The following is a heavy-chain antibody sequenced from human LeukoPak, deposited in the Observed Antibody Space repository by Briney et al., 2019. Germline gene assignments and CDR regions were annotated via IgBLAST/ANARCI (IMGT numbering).Heavy chain of an antibody. CDR1: GFTFSSYN. Sequence: GGSLRLSCAASGFTFSSYNMNWVRQAPGKGLEWVAYISSSSSTISYADSVKGRFTISRDNANNSLYLQMSRLRAEDTAVYYCARYVPPKDWGQGTLVTVSS. CDR2: ISSSSSTI. CDR3: ARYVPPKD. D-gene: IGHD3-10*02. J-gene: IGHJ4*02. V-gene: IGHV3-48*01.